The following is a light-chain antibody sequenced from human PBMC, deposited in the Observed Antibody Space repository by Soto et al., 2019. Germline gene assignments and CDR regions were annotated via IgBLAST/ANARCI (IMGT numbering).Light chain of an antibody. V-gene: IGKV1-5*01. Sequence: DIQMTQSPSTLSASVGDRFTITCRASQIISSWLAWYQQKPGKAPKLLIYDVSSLESGVPSRFSGSGSGTEFTLTISSLQPDDSATYYCQQYNTFWTFGQGTKVDIK. J-gene: IGKJ1*01. CDR1: QIISSW. CDR3: QQYNTFWT. CDR2: DVS.